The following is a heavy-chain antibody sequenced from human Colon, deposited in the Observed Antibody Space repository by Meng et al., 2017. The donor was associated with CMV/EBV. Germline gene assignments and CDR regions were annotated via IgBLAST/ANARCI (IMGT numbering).Heavy chain of an antibody. CDR3: ATGSVAADGKGY. J-gene: IGHJ1*01. CDR1: GYLFTRYN. CDR2: INPKTANP. V-gene: IGHV7-4-1*02. Sequence: CKASGYLFTRYNINWVRQAPGQWLEWMGYINPKTANPTYVQGFTGRFVFSLDTSVSTAYLQISSLEAEDTAVYYCATGSVAADGKGYWGQGTLVTVSS. D-gene: IGHD6-13*01.